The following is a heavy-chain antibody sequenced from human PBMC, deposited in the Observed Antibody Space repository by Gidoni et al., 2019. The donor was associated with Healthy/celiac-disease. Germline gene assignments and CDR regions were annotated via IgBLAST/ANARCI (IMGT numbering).Heavy chain of an antibody. CDR1: GFNFSGSA. Sequence: EVQLVESGGGLVQPGGSLKLSCAASGFNFSGSAMPWFRQASGKGLGWVGRIRSKANSYATAYAASVKGRFTISRDDSKNTAYLQMNSLKTEDTAVYYCTRQIDPSSSWYFSPLSHPPDVWGQGTTVTVSS. V-gene: IGHV3-73*02. D-gene: IGHD6-13*01. CDR3: TRQIDPSSSWYFSPLSHPPDV. J-gene: IGHJ6*02. CDR2: IRSKANSYAT.